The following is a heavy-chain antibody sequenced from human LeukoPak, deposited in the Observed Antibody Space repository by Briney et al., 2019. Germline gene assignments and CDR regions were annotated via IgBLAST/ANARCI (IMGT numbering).Heavy chain of an antibody. V-gene: IGHV3-43D*03. J-gene: IGHJ4*02. CDR1: GFIFDDYA. CDR2: ISWDGIST. Sequence: GGSLRLSCAASGFIFDDYAMHWVRQAPGKGLEWVSLISWDGISTHYADSVKGRFTISRDNSKNLLYLQMNSLRGEDTALYYCAKDVYASSGYYFDYWGQGTLVTVSS. D-gene: IGHD3-22*01. CDR3: AKDVYASSGYYFDY.